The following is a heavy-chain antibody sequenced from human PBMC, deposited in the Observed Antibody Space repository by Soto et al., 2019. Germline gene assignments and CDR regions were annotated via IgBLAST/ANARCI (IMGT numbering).Heavy chain of an antibody. D-gene: IGHD3-3*01. CDR3: ARSLGDFWSGYKYYYYGMDV. CDR1: GGSFSVYY. V-gene: IGHV4-34*01. Sequence: PSATLSLTCAVYGGSFSVYYWSWIRQPPGKGLEWIGEINHSGSTNYNPSLKSRVTISVDTSKNQFSLKLSSVTAADTAVYYCARSLGDFWSGYKYYYYGMDVWGQGTTVTVSS. CDR2: INHSGST. J-gene: IGHJ6*02.